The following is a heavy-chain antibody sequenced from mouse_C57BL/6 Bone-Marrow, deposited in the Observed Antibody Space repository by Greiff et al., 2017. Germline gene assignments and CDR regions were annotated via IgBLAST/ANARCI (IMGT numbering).Heavy chain of an antibody. J-gene: IGHJ3*01. CDR2: LSNGGGST. CDR3: ARLSAY. V-gene: IGHV5-12*01. Sequence: EVKLVESGGGLVQPGGSLKLSCAASGFTFSDYYMYWVRQTPEKRLEWVAYLSNGGGSTYYPDTVKGRFTISRDNAKNTLYLQMSRLKSEDTAMYYCARLSAYWGQGTLVTVSA. CDR1: GFTFSDYY.